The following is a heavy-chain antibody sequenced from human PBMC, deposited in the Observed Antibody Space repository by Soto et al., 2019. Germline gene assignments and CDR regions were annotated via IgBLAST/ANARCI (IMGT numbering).Heavy chain of an antibody. D-gene: IGHD1-1*01. V-gene: IGHV3-30*03. CDR2: ISYDGINK. CDR1: GFTFSSYG. Sequence: QVQLVESGGGVVQPGRSLRLSCAASGFTFSSYGIHWVRQAPGKGLDWVALISYDGINKYYADSVKGRFTRSRDNSKNSLYRQMNSWRDEETAVYYCATSVYNRNGGRFDYWGQGTLGTVSS. CDR3: ATSVYNRNGGRFDY. J-gene: IGHJ4*02.